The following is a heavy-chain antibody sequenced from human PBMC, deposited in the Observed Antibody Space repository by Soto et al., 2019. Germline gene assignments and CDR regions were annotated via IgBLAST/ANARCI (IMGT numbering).Heavy chain of an antibody. D-gene: IGHD3-3*01. CDR1: GYTFTSYY. Sequence: ASVKVSCKASGYTFTSYYMHWVRQAPGQGLEWMGIINPSGGSTSYAQKFQGRVTMTRDTSTSTVYMELSSLRSEDTAVYYCAREITIFGVAKGYFDYWGQGTLVTVSS. CDR2: INPSGGST. V-gene: IGHV1-46*01. J-gene: IGHJ4*02. CDR3: AREITIFGVAKGYFDY.